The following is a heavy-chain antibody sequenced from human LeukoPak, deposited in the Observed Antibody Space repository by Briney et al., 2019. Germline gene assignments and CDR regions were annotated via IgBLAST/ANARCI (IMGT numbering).Heavy chain of an antibody. J-gene: IGHJ4*02. D-gene: IGHD2-8*02. CDR3: AGHHPRNTVDF. CDR2: ISDIGSI. Sequence: SEALSLTRTLSGGSISSYFWSWIRQPPGKGLVWIAYISDIGSINYNPSLKSRVTISLDTSKDQFSLKLSSVTAADTAVYYCAGHHPRNTVDFGGQGTLVTVSS. V-gene: IGHV4-59*08. CDR1: GGSISSYF.